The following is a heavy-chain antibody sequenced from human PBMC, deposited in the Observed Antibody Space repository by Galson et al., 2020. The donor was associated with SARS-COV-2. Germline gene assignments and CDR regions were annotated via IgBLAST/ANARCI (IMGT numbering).Heavy chain of an antibody. J-gene: IGHJ4*02. D-gene: IGHD5-18*01. CDR1: GGSISSSSYY. V-gene: IGHV4-39*01. Sequence: ETSETLSLTCTVSGGSISSSSYYWGWLRQPPGKGLEWLGRIYYRGSTYYNPPLKSRVTISVDTSKNQFSLKLSSVTAADTAVYYCARHRRGYSYDDLDYRGQGTLVTVSS. CDR3: ARHRRGYSYDDLDY. CDR2: IYYRGST.